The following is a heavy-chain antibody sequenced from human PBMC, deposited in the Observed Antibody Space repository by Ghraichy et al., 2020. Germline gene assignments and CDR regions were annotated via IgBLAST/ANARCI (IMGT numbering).Heavy chain of an antibody. CDR3: ARGIFRSFDWFLFEGADY. V-gene: IGHV3-30-3*01. Sequence: GGSLRLSCVASGFTFHNSAMTWVRQSSGKGLEWVADISYDGSRKQYLAAVKGRFTTSRANSEKTVSLQINSLKSEDTAVYSCARGIFRSFDWFLFEGADYLSQGDLVTVSS. D-gene: IGHD3-9*01. J-gene: IGHJ4*02. CDR1: GFTFHNSA. CDR2: ISYDGSRK.